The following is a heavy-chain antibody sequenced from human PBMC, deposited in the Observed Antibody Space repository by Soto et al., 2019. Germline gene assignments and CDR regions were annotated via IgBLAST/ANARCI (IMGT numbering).Heavy chain of an antibody. J-gene: IGHJ6*02. V-gene: IGHV3-20*04. D-gene: IGHD2-21*01. CDR3: ARVANSRGYYYYGMDV. CDR2: IHWNGGGT. Sequence: GGSLRLSCAASGFTFDDYGMNWVRQAPGKGLEWVSGIHWNGGGTGYADSVKGRFTISRDNAKNSLYLQMNSLRAEDTALYYCARVANSRGYYYYGMDVWGQGTTVTVSS. CDR1: GFTFDDYG.